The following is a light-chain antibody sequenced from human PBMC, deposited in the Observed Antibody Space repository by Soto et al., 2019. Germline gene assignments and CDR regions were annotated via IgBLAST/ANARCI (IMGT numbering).Light chain of an antibody. CDR3: SSYTSTNSWV. V-gene: IGLV2-14*01. Sequence: QSALTQSASVSGSPGQLITISCTGTSSDVGGYNYVSWYQQHPGKAPKLIIYDVSNRPSGVSTRFSGSKSGNTASLTISGLQAEDEADYSCSSYTSTNSWVFGGGTKLTVL. CDR2: DVS. J-gene: IGLJ3*02. CDR1: SSDVGGYNY.